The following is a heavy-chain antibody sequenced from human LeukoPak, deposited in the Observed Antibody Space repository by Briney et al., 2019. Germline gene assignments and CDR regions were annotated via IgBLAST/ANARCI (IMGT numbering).Heavy chain of an antibody. CDR3: ARVGTVPDYFDY. CDR2: INHSGST. D-gene: IGHD1-1*01. V-gene: IGHV4-34*01. Sequence: SETLSLTCAVYGGSFSGYYWSWIRQPPGKGLEWIGEINHSGSTNYNPSLKSRVTISVDTSKNQFSLKLSSVTAADTAVYYCARVGTVPDYFDYWGQGTLVTVSS. J-gene: IGHJ4*02. CDR1: GGSFSGYY.